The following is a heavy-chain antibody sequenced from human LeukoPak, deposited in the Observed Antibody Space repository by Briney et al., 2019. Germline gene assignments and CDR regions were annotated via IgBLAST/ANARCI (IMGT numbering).Heavy chain of an antibody. J-gene: IGHJ5*02. CDR2: ISQGGETP. V-gene: IGHV3-23*01. CDR1: GSIFTNYA. Sequence: GGSLRLSCAASGSIFTNYAMSWVRQAPGKGLEWVSTISQGGETPYYADSVKGRFTISRDNSKNTLYLQISSLSAEDTAVYYCAKLVIPSHSKYFDPWGQGTLVTVSS. CDR3: AKLVIPSHSKYFDP. D-gene: IGHD4-11*01.